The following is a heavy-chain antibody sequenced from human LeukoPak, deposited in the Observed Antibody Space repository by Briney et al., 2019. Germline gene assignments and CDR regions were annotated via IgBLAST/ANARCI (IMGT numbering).Heavy chain of an antibody. CDR1: GGTFSSYA. D-gene: IGHD6-6*01. Sequence: GASVKVSCKASGGTFSSYAISWVRQAPGQGLEWMGGIIPIFGTANYAQKFQGRVTITADESTSTAYMELSSLRSEDTAVYYCASGEIAAPPRDPTGDYYYYGMDVRGQGTTVTVSS. CDR2: IIPIFGTA. J-gene: IGHJ6*02. CDR3: ASGEIAAPPRDPTGDYYYYGMDV. V-gene: IGHV1-69*13.